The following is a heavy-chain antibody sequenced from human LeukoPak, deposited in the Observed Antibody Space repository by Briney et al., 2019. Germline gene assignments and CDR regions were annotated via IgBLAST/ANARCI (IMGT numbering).Heavy chain of an antibody. CDR3: ARSGTMTTVIPFDY. J-gene: IGHJ4*02. Sequence: SETLSLTCTVSGGSISSYYWSWIRQPPGKGLEWVGYIYYSGSTNYNPSFKSRVTISVDMSKNQFSLKLSSVTAADTAVYYCARSGTMTTVIPFDYWGQGTLVTVSS. V-gene: IGHV4-59*08. CDR1: GGSISSYY. D-gene: IGHD4-11*01. CDR2: IYYSGST.